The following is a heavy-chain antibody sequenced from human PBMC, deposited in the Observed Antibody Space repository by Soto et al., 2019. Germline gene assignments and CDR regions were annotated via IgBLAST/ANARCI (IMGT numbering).Heavy chain of an antibody. CDR3: AKLPLGSSGWYFDY. V-gene: IGHV3-23*01. J-gene: IGHJ4*02. D-gene: IGHD6-19*01. CDR2: ISGSGGST. Sequence: GGTLRLSCAASGFTFSSYAMSWVRQAPGKGLEWVSAISGSGGSTYYADSVKGRFTISRDNSKNTLYLQMNSLRAEDTAVYYCAKLPLGSSGWYFDYWGQGTLVTVSS. CDR1: GFTFSSYA.